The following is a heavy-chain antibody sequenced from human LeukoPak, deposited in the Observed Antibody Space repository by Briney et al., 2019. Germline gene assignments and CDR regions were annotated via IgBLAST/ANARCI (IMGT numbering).Heavy chain of an antibody. J-gene: IGHJ3*02. D-gene: IGHD3-10*01. V-gene: IGHV4-34*01. CDR1: GGSFSGYY. Sequence: PSETLSLTCAVYGGSFSGYYWSWIRQPPGKGLEWIGEINHSGSTNYNPSLKSRVTISVDTSKNQFSLKLSSVTAADMAVYYCARGPYGAFDIWGQGTMVTVSS. CDR2: INHSGST. CDR3: ARGPYGAFDI.